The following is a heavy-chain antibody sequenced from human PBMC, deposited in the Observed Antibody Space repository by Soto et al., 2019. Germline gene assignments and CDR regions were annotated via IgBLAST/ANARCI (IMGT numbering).Heavy chain of an antibody. J-gene: IGHJ4*02. CDR3: ARVRGWGVVSPPHDS. CDR2: IRAGGEQT. CDR1: GFTFKNFV. V-gene: IGHV3-23*01. Sequence: EVQLLESGGGLVQPGGSLRVSCATSGFTFKNFVMSWVRQAPGKGLERVAAIRAGGEQTFYADSVKGRFTISRDNSKNMLYPLMNSLRDDDTALYFCARVRGWGVVSPPHDSWGQGTLVTVSS. D-gene: IGHD2-21*01.